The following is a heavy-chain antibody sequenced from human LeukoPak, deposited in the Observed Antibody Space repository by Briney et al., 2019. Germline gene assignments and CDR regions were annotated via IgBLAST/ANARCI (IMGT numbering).Heavy chain of an antibody. V-gene: IGHV3-48*02. D-gene: IGHD3-10*01. J-gene: IGHJ4*02. Sequence: GGSLRLSCAASGFTFSSYSMNWVRQAPGEGLEWVSYITTSGTTQYYADSVRGRFTISRDNAKDSAYLQMNSLRDEDTAVYYCVRNWRYGLDYWGQGALVSVSS. CDR2: ITTSGTTQ. CDR1: GFTFSSYS. CDR3: VRNWRYGLDY.